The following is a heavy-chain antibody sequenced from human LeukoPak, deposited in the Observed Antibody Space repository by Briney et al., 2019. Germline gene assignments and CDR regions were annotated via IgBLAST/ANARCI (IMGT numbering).Heavy chain of an antibody. D-gene: IGHD6-19*01. CDR3: ATRDSGWYLDY. CDR1: GGSIITSHW. Sequence: SETLSLTCAVSGGSIITSHWWNWVRQPPGKWLEWIGEIHHSGSTHYNPSLKSPVTISVDKSKNQFSLKLTSVTAADTAVYYCATRDSGWYLDYWGQGTLVTVSS. CDR2: IHHSGST. V-gene: IGHV4-4*02. J-gene: IGHJ4*02.